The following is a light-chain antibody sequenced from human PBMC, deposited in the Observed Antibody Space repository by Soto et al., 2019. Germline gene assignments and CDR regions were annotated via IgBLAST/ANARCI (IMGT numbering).Light chain of an antibody. CDR2: GAS. Sequence: VLTMSPGTLSLSPGERASLSCRASQSVSSSFLAWYQQTPGQAPRLLIYGASSRATGIPDRFSGSGSGTDFTLTISRLEPEDFAVYYCHQYGSSPATFGQGTKADNK. V-gene: IGKV3-20*01. CDR1: QSVSSSF. CDR3: HQYGSSPAT. J-gene: IGKJ1*01.